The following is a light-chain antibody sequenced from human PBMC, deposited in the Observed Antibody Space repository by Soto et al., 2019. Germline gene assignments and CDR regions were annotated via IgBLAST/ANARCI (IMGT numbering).Light chain of an antibody. CDR3: CLYAGSYTWV. V-gene: IGLV2-11*01. CDR1: SSDVGGYNF. CDR2: DVS. J-gene: IGLJ1*01. Sequence: QSALTQPRSVSGSPGQSVTISCTGTSSDVGGYNFVSWYQQHPGKAPKLMIYDVSKRRSRVPDSFSGSKSGNTASLTFSGLHTEDEADYYCCLYAGSYTWVFGTGTKITVL.